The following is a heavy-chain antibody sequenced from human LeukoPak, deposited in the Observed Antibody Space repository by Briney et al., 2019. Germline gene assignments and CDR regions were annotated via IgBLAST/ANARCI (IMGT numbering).Heavy chain of an antibody. Sequence: SETLSLTCTVSGGSISSYYWSWIRQPPGKGLEWIGYIYYSGSTNYNPSLKSRVTISVDTSKNQFSLKLSSVTAADTAVYYCARGRLFDYWGQGTLVTVSS. CDR1: GGSISSYY. CDR2: IYYSGST. CDR3: ARGRLFDY. V-gene: IGHV4-59*01. J-gene: IGHJ4*02. D-gene: IGHD6-19*01.